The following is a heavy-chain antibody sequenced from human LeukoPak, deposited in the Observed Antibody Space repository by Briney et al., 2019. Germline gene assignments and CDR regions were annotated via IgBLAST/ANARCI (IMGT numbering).Heavy chain of an antibody. D-gene: IGHD1-26*01. CDR2: IKSKTDGGTT. Sequence: GGSLRLSCAASGFTVSSNYMSWVRQAPGKGLEWVGRIKSKTDGGTTDYAAPVKGRFTISRDDSKNTLYLQMNSLKTEDTAVYYCTTVIRNSGSYFFDYWGQGTLVTVSS. CDR1: GFTVSSNY. CDR3: TTVIRNSGSYFFDY. V-gene: IGHV3-15*01. J-gene: IGHJ4*02.